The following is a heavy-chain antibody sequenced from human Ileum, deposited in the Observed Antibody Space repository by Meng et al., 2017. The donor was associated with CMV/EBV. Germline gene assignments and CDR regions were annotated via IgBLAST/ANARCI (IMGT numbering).Heavy chain of an antibody. J-gene: IGHJ4*02. V-gene: IGHV3-30*02. CDR1: GFTFSSYG. Sequence: GGSLRLSCAASGFTFSSYGMHWVRQAPGKGREWVAFIRYDGSNKYYADSVKGRFIISRDNSKNTLYLQMNSLRAEDTAVYYCAKDPPVIIVVPDYWGQGTLVTVSS. CDR3: AKDPPVIIVVPDY. D-gene: IGHD2-2*01. CDR2: IRYDGSNK.